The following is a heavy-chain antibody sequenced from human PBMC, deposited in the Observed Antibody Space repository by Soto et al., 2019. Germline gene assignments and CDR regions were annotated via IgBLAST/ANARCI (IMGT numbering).Heavy chain of an antibody. CDR2: IIPVFGTT. J-gene: IGHJ5*02. CDR1: GDSFGSYA. Sequence: QMQLVQSGPEVKKPGSSVKVSCKASGDSFGSYAVSWVRQAPGQGLEWMVAIIPVFGTTPYTQKFQGRVTITEEDSTTTAYMELSSLRSDDSAVYYCAREPLGRFEHWGQGKLVTVSS. CDR3: AREPLGRFEH. V-gene: IGHV1-69*01.